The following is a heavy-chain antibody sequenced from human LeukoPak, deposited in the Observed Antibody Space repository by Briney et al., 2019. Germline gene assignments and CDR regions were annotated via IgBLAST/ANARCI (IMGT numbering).Heavy chain of an antibody. V-gene: IGHV3-23*01. CDR3: AKGSSAAAAGKVWFDP. Sequence: GGSLRLSCAASGFTFSSYAMSWVRQAPGKGLEWVSAISGSGGSTYYADSVKGRFTISRDNSKNTLYLQMNSLRAEDTAVYYCAKGSSAAAAGKVWFDPWGQGTLVTVSS. D-gene: IGHD6-13*01. J-gene: IGHJ5*02. CDR1: GFTFSSYA. CDR2: ISGSGGST.